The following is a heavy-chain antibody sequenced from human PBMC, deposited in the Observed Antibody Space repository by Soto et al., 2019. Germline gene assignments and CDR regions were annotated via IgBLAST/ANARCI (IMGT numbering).Heavy chain of an antibody. Sequence: QVQLVESGGGVVQPGRSLSLSCAASGFTFSSYGMHWVRQAPGKGLEWVAVIWYDGSNKYYADSVKGRFTISRDNSKNTLYLQMNSLRAEDTAVYYCARDSIAAADPNWFDPWGQGTLVTVSS. CDR3: ARDSIAAADPNWFDP. CDR1: GFTFSSYG. V-gene: IGHV3-33*01. CDR2: IWYDGSNK. D-gene: IGHD6-13*01. J-gene: IGHJ5*02.